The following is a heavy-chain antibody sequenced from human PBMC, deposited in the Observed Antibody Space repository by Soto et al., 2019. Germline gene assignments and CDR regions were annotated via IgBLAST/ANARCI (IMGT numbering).Heavy chain of an antibody. J-gene: IGHJ6*02. CDR3: ARKRPLTTTSGYYYYYGMDV. V-gene: IGHV1-69*13. D-gene: IGHD4-4*01. CDR2: IIPIFGTA. Sequence: SVKVSCKASGGTFSSYAISWVRQAPGQGLEWMGGIIPIFGTANYAQKFQGRVTITADESASTAYMELSSLRSEDTAVYYCARKRPLTTTSGYYYYYGMDVWGQGTTVTVSS. CDR1: GGTFSSYA.